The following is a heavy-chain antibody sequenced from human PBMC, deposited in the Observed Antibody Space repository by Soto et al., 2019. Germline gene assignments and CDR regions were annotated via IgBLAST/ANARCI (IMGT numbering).Heavy chain of an antibody. D-gene: IGHD5-12*01. CDR2: IYYSGST. J-gene: IGHJ6*02. CDR3: AASCVACGGFNYYGMDV. V-gene: IGHV4-31*03. Sequence: QVQLQESGPGLVKPSQTLSLTCTVSGGSISSGGYYWSWIRQHPGKGLEWIGYIYYSGSTYYNPSLKSRVTISVDTSKNQFSLKRSSVTAADTAVYYCAASCVACGGFNYYGMDVWGQGTTVTVSS. CDR1: GGSISSGGYY.